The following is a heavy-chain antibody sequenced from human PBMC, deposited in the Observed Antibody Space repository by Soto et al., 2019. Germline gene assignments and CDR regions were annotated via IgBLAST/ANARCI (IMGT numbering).Heavy chain of an antibody. V-gene: IGHV3-9*01. CDR1: GFAFDKSG. CDR3: VKEAYHGSYYYYGVDV. Sequence: EVQLVESGGGSVQPGRSLRLSCAASGFAFDKSGMHWVRQVPGKGLEWVTGISWNSGSKGYAESVRRRFTISRDNAKNSLYLEMNSLSREDTALYFCVKEAYHGSYYYYGVDVWRQGTTGTVSS. CDR2: ISWNSGSK. D-gene: IGHD3-10*01. J-gene: IGHJ6*02.